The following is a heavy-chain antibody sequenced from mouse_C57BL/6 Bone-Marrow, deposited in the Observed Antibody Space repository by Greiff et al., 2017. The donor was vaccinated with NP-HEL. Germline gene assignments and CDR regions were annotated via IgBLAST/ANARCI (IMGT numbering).Heavy chain of an antibody. D-gene: IGHD2-3*01. CDR1: GFTFSSYA. V-gene: IGHV5-4*01. CDR3: ARDVPDGYKDY. J-gene: IGHJ2*01. CDR2: ISDGGSYT. Sequence: EVKLVESGGGLVKPGGSLKLSCAASGFTFSSYAMSWVRQTPEKRLEWVATISDGGSYTYYPDNVKGRFTISRDNAKNNLYLQMSHLKSEDTAMYYCARDVPDGYKDYWGQGTTLTVSS.